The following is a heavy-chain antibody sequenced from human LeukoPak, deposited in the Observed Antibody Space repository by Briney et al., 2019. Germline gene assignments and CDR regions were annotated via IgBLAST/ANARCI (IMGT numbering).Heavy chain of an antibody. D-gene: IGHD2-15*01. J-gene: IGHJ4*02. CDR1: GFTFSSYG. CDR2: IWYDVNNK. CDR3: ARQYCSGGDCYFFD. Sequence: LPGGSLRLSCAASGFTFSSYGMHWVRQAPGKGLEWVALIWYDVNNKYYADSVKGRFTISRDNSKNTLYLQMNSLRAEDTALYYCARQYCSGGDCYFFDWGQGTLVTVSS. V-gene: IGHV3-33*01.